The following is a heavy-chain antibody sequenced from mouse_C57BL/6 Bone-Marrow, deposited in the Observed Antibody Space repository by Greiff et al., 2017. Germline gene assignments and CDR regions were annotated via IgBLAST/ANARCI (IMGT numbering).Heavy chain of an antibody. V-gene: IGHV2-2*01. Sequence: VQLQESGPGLVQPSQSLSITCTVSGFSLTSYGVHWVRQSPGKGLEWLGVIWSGGSTDYNAAFISRLSISKDNSKSKVFFKMNSLQADDTAIYYCAKSDGYLFAYWGQGTLVTVSA. D-gene: IGHD2-3*01. CDR3: AKSDGYLFAY. J-gene: IGHJ3*01. CDR2: IWSGGST. CDR1: GFSLTSYG.